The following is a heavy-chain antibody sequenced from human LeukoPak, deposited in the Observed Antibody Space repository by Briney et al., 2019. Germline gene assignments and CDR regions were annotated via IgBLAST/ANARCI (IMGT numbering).Heavy chain of an antibody. CDR2: INPNSGGT. J-gene: IGHJ4*02. Sequence: GASVKVSCKASGYTFTGYYMHWVRQAPGQGLEWMGWINPNSGGTNYAQKFQGRVTMTRDTSISTAYMELSRLRSDDTAVYYCARDKGGYSGYDFDYWGQGTLVTVSS. D-gene: IGHD5-12*01. V-gene: IGHV1-2*02. CDR1: GYTFTGYY. CDR3: ARDKGGYSGYDFDY.